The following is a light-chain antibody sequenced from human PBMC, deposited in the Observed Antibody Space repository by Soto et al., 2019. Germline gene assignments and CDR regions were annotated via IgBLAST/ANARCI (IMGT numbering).Light chain of an antibody. J-gene: IGLJ3*02. Sequence: QSVVTQPPSASGTPGQRVTISCSGGSSNIGRDTVNWYQQLPGTAPKLLIYGKNQRPSGVPDRFSGSKSGTSASLAISGLLSEDEADYYCAVWDGSLNGWVFGGGTKLTVL. CDR2: GKN. V-gene: IGLV1-44*01. CDR1: SSNIGRDT. CDR3: AVWDGSLNGWV.